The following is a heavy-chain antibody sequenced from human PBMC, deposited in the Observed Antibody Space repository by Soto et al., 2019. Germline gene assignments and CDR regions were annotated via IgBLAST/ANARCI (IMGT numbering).Heavy chain of an antibody. CDR3: ARATQIQLWLAGYFDY. J-gene: IGHJ4*02. V-gene: IGHV1-18*01. CDR1: GYTFTSYG. D-gene: IGHD5-18*01. Sequence: ASVKVSCKASGYTFTSYGISWVRQAPGQGLEWMGWISAYNGNTNYAQKLQGRVTMTTDTSTSTAYMELRSLRSDDTAVYYCARATQIQLWLAGYFDYWGQGTLVTVSS. CDR2: ISAYNGNT.